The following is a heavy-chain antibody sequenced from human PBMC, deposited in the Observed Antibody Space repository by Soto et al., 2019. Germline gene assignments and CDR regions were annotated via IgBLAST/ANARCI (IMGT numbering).Heavy chain of an antibody. J-gene: IGHJ6*02. CDR3: AREGGSGYDQGYYYYGMDV. Sequence: SETLSLTCTVSGGSISSGGYYWSWIRQHSGKGLEWIGYIYYSGSTYYNPSLKSRVTISVDTSKNQFSLKLSSVTAADTAVYYCAREGGSGYDQGYYYYGMDVWGQGTTVTVSS. CDR2: IYYSGST. V-gene: IGHV4-31*03. CDR1: GGSISSGGYY. D-gene: IGHD5-12*01.